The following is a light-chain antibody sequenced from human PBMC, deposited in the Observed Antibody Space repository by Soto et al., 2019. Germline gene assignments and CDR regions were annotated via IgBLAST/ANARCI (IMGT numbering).Light chain of an antibody. V-gene: IGKV3D-20*02. CDR1: QSVSSSY. J-gene: IGKJ5*01. Sequence: EIVLTQSPGTLSLSPGERATLSCRASQSVSSSYLAWYQQKPGQAPRLLIYGASSRATGIPGRFSGSGSGTDFTLTISSPEPEDFAVYYCQQRSNWITFGQGTRLEIK. CDR2: GAS. CDR3: QQRSNWIT.